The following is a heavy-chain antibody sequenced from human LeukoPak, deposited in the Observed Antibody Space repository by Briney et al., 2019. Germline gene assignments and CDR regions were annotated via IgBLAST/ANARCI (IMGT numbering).Heavy chain of an antibody. CDR1: GFTVSSNY. D-gene: IGHD4-17*01. CDR2: IRYDGSNK. CDR3: ARVVDHDYGDYYLDY. V-gene: IGHV3-30*02. J-gene: IGHJ4*02. Sequence: GGSLRLSCAASGFTVSSNYMSWVRQAPGKGLEWVAFIRYDGSNKYYADSVKGRFTISRDNSKNTLYLQMNSLRAEDTAVYYCARVVDHDYGDYYLDYWGQGTLVTVSS.